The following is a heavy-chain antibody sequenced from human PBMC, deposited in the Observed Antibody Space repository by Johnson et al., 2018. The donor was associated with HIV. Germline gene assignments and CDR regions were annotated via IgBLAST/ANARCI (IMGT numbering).Heavy chain of an antibody. J-gene: IGHJ3*01. CDR1: GFSFSSYA. D-gene: IGHD1-26*01. CDR3: ARAAYSGSHHDAFDF. V-gene: IGHV3-30-3*01. Sequence: QMLLVESGGGVVQPGRSLGLSCAASGFSFSSYAMHWVRQAPGKGLEWVAVISYDESNKYYADSVKGRFTISRDNYKNTLYLQMSSLRAEDTAVYYCARAAYSGSHHDAFDFWGQGTMVTVSS. CDR2: ISYDESNK.